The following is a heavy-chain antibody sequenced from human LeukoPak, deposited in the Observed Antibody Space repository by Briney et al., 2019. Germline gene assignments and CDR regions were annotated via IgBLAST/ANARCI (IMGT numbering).Heavy chain of an antibody. CDR3: ARELRGSSFDY. CDR2: ISYDGSNK. V-gene: IGHV3-30-3*01. J-gene: IGHJ4*02. CDR1: AFTFSSYT. Sequence: PGGSLRLSCAASAFTFSSYTMHWVRQAPGKGLEWVALISYDGSNKYYADSVKGRFIISRDNSKDTLYLQMNSLRAEDTAIYYCARELRGSSFDYWGQGTLVTVSS. D-gene: IGHD3-16*01.